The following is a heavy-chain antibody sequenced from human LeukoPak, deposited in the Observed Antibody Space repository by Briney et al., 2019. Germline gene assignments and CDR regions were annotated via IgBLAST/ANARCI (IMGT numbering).Heavy chain of an antibody. CDR2: LSSDDDK. V-gene: IGHV2-5*02. J-gene: IGHJ5*02. CDR3: AHRRGNWFDP. CDR1: GFSLSTSGVG. Sequence: SGPTLLKPTQTLALTCTFSGFSLSTSGVGWGWMRQPPGEALEWLALLSSDDDKPYSPSLKSRLTITKDTSKNQVVLTMTNMDPVDTATYYCAHRRGNWFDPWGQGTLVTVSS.